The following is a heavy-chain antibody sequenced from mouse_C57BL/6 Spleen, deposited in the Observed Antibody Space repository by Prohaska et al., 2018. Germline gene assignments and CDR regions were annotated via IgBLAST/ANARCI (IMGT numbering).Heavy chain of an antibody. CDR2: INPYNGGT. Sequence: EVQLQQSGPVLVKPGASVKMSCKASGYTFTDYYMNWVKQSHGKSLEWIGVINPYNGGTSYNQKFKGKATLTVDKSSSTAYMELNSLTSEDSAVYYCARRGLPYYFDYWGQGTTLTVSS. CDR1: GYTFTDYY. CDR3: ARRGLPYYFDY. V-gene: IGHV1-19*01. D-gene: IGHD2-4*01. J-gene: IGHJ2*01.